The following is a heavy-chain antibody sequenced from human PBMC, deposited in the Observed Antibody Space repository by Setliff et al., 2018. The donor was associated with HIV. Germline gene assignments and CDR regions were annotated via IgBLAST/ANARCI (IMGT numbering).Heavy chain of an antibody. CDR2: INAESGDT. Sequence: ASVKVSCKVSRYTFTDYYIQWVRQAPGQGLEWMGWINAESGDTNYAEKFLGRVTMTRKTSINTAYMELTRLKSHDTAVYYCARQPSGLLYLFYYMDVWGKGTTVTVSS. CDR1: RYTFTDYY. V-gene: IGHV1-2*02. J-gene: IGHJ6*04. D-gene: IGHD3-3*01. CDR3: ARQPSGLLYLFYYMDV.